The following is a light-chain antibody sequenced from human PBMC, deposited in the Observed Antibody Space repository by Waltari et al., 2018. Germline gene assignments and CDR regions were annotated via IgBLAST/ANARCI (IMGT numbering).Light chain of an antibody. CDR1: QSVSSY. CDR3: QQSYNTPRT. J-gene: IGKJ2*01. Sequence: DIQVTQSPSSLSASVGDRVTLTCRTSQSVSSYLNWYQQRPGPAPTLLIYAASTLHRGVPSRFSGSGSGTDYTLTITGLQPEDFATYFCQQSYNTPRTFGLGTKLQIK. V-gene: IGKV1-39*01. CDR2: AAS.